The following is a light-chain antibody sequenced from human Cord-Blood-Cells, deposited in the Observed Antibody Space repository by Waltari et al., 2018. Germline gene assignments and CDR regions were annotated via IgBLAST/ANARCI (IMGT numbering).Light chain of an antibody. CDR2: EGS. Sequence: QSALTRPASVSGSPGQSITISCPGTSSDVGSYNLVSWYQQHPAKAPKLLIYEGSKRPSGVSNRFSGSKSGNTASLTISGLQAEDEADYYCCSYAGSSTFVFGTGTKVTVL. V-gene: IGLV2-23*01. CDR3: CSYAGSSTFV. CDR1: SSDVGSYNL. J-gene: IGLJ1*01.